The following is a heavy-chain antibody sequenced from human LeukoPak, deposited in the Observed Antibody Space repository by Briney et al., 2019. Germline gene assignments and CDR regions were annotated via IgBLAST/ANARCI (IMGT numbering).Heavy chain of an antibody. CDR3: ARGGTYCGGDCYSWEDY. CDR1: GYTFTSYD. V-gene: IGHV1-18*01. D-gene: IGHD2-21*02. J-gene: IGHJ4*02. Sequence: ASVKVSCKASGYTFTSYDINWVRQATGQGLEWMGWISAYNGNTNYAQKLQGRVTMTTDTSTSTAYMELRSLRSDDTAVYYCARGGTYCGGDCYSWEDYWGQGTLVTVSS. CDR2: ISAYNGNT.